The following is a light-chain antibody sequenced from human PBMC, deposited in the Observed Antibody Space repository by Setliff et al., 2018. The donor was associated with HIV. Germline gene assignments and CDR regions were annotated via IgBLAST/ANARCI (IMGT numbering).Light chain of an antibody. V-gene: IGLV2-14*01. Sequence: QSVLTQPASVSGSPGQSITISCTGTSSDVGGYNSVSWYQHYPGKAPKVMIYEVSNRPSGVSNRFSGSKSGNTASLTISGLQAEDEADYYCSSYTSIYTYVFGTGTKVTVL. CDR2: EVS. CDR3: SSYTSIYTYV. CDR1: SSDVGGYNS. J-gene: IGLJ1*01.